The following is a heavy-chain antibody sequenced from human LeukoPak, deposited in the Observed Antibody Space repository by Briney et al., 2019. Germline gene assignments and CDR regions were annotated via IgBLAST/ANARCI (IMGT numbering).Heavy chain of an antibody. V-gene: IGHV4-34*01. CDR3: ARETNYDDSSGYGVDY. CDR1: GGSFSGYY. CDR2: INHSGST. D-gene: IGHD3-22*01. Sequence: PSETLSLTCAVYGGSFSGYYWSWIRQPPGKGLEWIGEINHSGSTNYNPSPKSRVTISVDTSKNQFSLKLSSVTAADTAVYYCARETNYDDSSGYGVDYWGQGTLVTVSS. J-gene: IGHJ4*02.